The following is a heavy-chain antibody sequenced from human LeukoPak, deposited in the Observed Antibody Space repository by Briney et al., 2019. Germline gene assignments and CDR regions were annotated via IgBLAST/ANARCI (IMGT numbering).Heavy chain of an antibody. V-gene: IGHV3-7*01. D-gene: IGHD2-15*01. CDR2: IKQDGSEK. CDR3: ARVRRSGTFYYYYYMDV. J-gene: IGHJ6*03. CDR1: GFTFSSYW. Sequence: GGSLRLSCAASGFTFSSYWMSWVRQAPGEGLEWVANIKQDGSEKYYVDSVKGRFTISRDNAKNSLYLQMNSLRAEDTAVYYCARVRRSGTFYYYYYMDVWGKGTTVTVSS.